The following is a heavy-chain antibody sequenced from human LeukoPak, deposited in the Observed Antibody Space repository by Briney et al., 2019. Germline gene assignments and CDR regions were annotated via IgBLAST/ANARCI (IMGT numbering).Heavy chain of an antibody. CDR1: GFTLSNAW. J-gene: IGHJ4*02. Sequence: PGGSLRLSCAASGFTLSNAWMSWVRQAPGKGLDWVGRIKSKTDGGTTDYAAPVKGRFTISRDNSKNTLYLQMNSLKTEDTAVYYCTTYYDILTGLYYFDSWGQGTLVTVSS. D-gene: IGHD3-9*01. V-gene: IGHV3-15*01. CDR3: TTYYDILTGLYYFDS. CDR2: IKSKTDGGTT.